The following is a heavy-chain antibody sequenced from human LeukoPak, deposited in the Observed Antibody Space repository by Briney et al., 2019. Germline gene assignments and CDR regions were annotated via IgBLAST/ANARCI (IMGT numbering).Heavy chain of an antibody. CDR3: AREGGEDILTRNPFDY. J-gene: IGHJ4*02. D-gene: IGHD3-9*01. CDR2: IYYSGST. Sequence: SETLSLTCTVSGGSISSSSYYWGWIRQPPGKGLEWIGSIYYSGSTYYNPSLKSRVTISVDTSKNQFSLKLSSVTAADTAVYYCAREGGEDILTRNPFDYWGQGTLVTVSS. CDR1: GGSISSSSYY. V-gene: IGHV4-39*02.